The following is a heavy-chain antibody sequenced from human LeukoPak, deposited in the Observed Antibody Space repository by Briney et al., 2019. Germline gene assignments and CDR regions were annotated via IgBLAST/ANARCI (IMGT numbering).Heavy chain of an antibody. CDR3: ARGDTRGYSYGSPTAYDY. Sequence: ASVKVSCKASGGTFSSYAIGWVRQAPGQGLEWMGGIIPIFGTANYAQKFQGRVTITADESTSTAYMELSSLRSEDTAVYYCARGDTRGYSYGSPTAYDYWGQGTLVTVSS. J-gene: IGHJ4*02. D-gene: IGHD5-18*01. V-gene: IGHV1-69*13. CDR1: GGTFSSYA. CDR2: IIPIFGTA.